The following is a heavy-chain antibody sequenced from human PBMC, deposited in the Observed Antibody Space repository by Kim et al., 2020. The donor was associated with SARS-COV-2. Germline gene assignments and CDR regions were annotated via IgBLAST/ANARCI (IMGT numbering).Heavy chain of an antibody. CDR3: VLSMVRGAINFYFHGMDV. D-gene: IGHD3-10*01. V-gene: IGHV3-7*01. Sequence: GGSLRLSCAASGFTFKSYWMGWVRRAPEKGLEWVANIGQDGSERYYMDSVKGRFTISRDNAKNSLDLQMNSLRAEDTALYYCVLSMVRGAINFYFHGMDVWGRGTTVTVSS. J-gene: IGHJ6*02. CDR1: GFTFKSYW. CDR2: IGQDGSER.